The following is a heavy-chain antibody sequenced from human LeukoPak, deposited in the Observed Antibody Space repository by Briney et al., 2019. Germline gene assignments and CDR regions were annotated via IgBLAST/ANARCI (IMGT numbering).Heavy chain of an antibody. Sequence: ASVKVSCKASGYTFTGYYMHWVRQAPGQGLEWMGIINPSGGSTSYAQKFQGRVTMTRDTSTSTVYMELSSLRSEDTAVYYCARDTKRIAAGFDPWGQGTLVTVSS. CDR1: GYTFTGYY. J-gene: IGHJ5*02. V-gene: IGHV1-46*01. D-gene: IGHD6-25*01. CDR3: ARDTKRIAAGFDP. CDR2: INPSGGST.